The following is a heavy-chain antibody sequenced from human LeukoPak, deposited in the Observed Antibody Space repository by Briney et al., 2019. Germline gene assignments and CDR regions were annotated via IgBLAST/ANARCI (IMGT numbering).Heavy chain of an antibody. J-gene: IGHJ5*02. D-gene: IGHD6-13*01. Sequence: SETLSLTCAVYGGSFSGYYWSWIRQPPRKGLEWIGEINHSGSTNYNPSLKSRVTISVDTSKNQFSLKLSSVTAADTTVYYCARSSWYERWFDPWGQGTLVTVSS. CDR2: INHSGST. CDR3: ARSSWYERWFDP. CDR1: GGSFSGYY. V-gene: IGHV4-34*01.